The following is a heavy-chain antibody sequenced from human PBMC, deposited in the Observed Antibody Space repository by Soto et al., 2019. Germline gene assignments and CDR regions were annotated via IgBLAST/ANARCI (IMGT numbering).Heavy chain of an antibody. V-gene: IGHV4-31*03. CDR2: IYYSGST. CDR1: GGSISSGGYY. CDR3: ARSPNYYGSGSYSYWFDP. Sequence: SETLSLTCTVSGGSISSGGYYWSWIRQHPGKGLEWIGYIYYSGSTYYNPSLKSRVTISVDTSKNQFSLKLSSVTAADTAVYYCARSPNYYGSGSYSYWFDPWGQGTLVTVSS. J-gene: IGHJ5*02. D-gene: IGHD3-10*01.